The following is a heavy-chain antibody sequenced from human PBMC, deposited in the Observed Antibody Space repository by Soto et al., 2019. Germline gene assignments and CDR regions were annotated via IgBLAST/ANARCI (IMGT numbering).Heavy chain of an antibody. Sequence: GGSLRLSCAASGFTFSSFAMHWVRQAPGKGLEWVSTISYDGDKKYYADFVKGRFTISRDKSKNTLYLQMNSLRAEDTALYYCATDARSGLDVDYWGQGTLVTVSS. D-gene: IGHD6-25*01. CDR3: ATDARSGLDVDY. CDR2: ISYDGDKK. CDR1: GFTFSSFA. J-gene: IGHJ4*02. V-gene: IGHV3-30-3*01.